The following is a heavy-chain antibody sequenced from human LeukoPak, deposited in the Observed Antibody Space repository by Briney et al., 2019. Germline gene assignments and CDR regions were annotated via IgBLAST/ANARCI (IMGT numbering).Heavy chain of an antibody. CDR3: ARLGMLIAAAGGGMDV. J-gene: IGHJ6*02. D-gene: IGHD6-13*01. CDR2: IYYSGST. Sequence: SETLSLTCTVPGGSISSYYWSWIRQPPGKGLEWIGYIYYSGSTNYNPSLKSRVTISVDTSKNQFSLKLSSVTAADTAVYYCARLGMLIAAAGGGMDVWGQGTTVTVSS. CDR1: GGSISSYY. V-gene: IGHV4-59*08.